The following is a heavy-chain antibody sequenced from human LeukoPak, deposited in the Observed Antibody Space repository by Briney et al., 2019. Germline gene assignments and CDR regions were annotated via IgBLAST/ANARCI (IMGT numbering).Heavy chain of an antibody. V-gene: IGHV3-23*01. CDR3: AKQLGYCSDGSCYFPY. CDR1: GFTFSSFA. Sequence: GGSLRLSCAASGFTFSSFALSWFRQAPGKGLEWVSAIGNNGGYTYYADSVQGRFTISRDNSKSTLCLQMNSLRAEDTAVYYCAKQLGYCSDGSCYFPYWGQGTLVTVSS. CDR2: IGNNGGYT. D-gene: IGHD2-15*01. J-gene: IGHJ4*02.